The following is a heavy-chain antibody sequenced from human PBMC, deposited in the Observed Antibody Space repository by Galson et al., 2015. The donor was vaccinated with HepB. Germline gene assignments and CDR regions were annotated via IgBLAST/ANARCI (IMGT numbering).Heavy chain of an antibody. V-gene: IGHV1-18*01. CDR3: ARDTPRLGLTWMTLGSTYYYYMDV. J-gene: IGHJ6*03. Sequence: LEWMGWISAYNGNTNYAQKLQGRVTMTTDTSTSTAYMELRSLRSDDTAVYYCARDTPRLGLTWMTLGSTYYYYMDVWGKGTTVTVSS. CDR2: ISAYNGNT. D-gene: IGHD4/OR15-4a*01.